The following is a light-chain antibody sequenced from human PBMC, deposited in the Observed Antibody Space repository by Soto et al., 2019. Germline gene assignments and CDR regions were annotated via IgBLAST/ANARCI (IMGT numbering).Light chain of an antibody. J-gene: IGKJ1*01. CDR1: QSINNG. CDR3: QQYTYYPWT. V-gene: IGKV1-5*03. Sequence: DIQMTQSPSTLSASVGDRVTITCLASQSINNGLAWYQQKPGEAPNLLIYKASTIESGVPSRFSGSASGKEFTLTISSLQPDDSATYYCQQYTYYPWTFGQETKVEIK. CDR2: KAS.